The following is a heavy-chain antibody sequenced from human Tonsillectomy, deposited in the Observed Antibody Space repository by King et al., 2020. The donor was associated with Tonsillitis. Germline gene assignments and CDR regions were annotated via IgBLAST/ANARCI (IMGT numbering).Heavy chain of an antibody. CDR2: IKSKTDGGTT. Sequence: VQLVESGGGLVKPGGSLRLSCAASGFTFSNAWMSWVRQAPGKGLEWVGRIKSKTDGGTTDYAAPVKGRFTISRDDSKNTLYLQMNSLKTADPAVYYCTAGSGWYGGFDYWGQGTLVTVSS. J-gene: IGHJ4*02. CDR3: TAGSGWYGGFDY. CDR1: GFTFSNAW. D-gene: IGHD6-19*01. V-gene: IGHV3-15*01.